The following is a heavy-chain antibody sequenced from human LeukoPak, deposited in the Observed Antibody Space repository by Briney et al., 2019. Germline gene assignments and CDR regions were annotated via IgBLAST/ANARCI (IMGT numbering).Heavy chain of an antibody. D-gene: IGHD3-3*01. V-gene: IGHV1-69*13. CDR1: GGTFSSYA. J-gene: IGHJ5*02. Sequence: WASVKVSCTASGGTFSSYAISWVRQAPGQGLEWMGGIIPIFGTANYAQKFQGRVTITADESTSTAYMELSSLRSEDTAVYYCASLFADFWSGYNFNWFDPWGQGTLVTVSS. CDR3: ASLFADFWSGYNFNWFDP. CDR2: IIPIFGTA.